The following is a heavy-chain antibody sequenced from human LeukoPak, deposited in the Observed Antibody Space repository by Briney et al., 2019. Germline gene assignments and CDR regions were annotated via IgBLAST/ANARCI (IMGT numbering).Heavy chain of an antibody. D-gene: IGHD6-6*01. J-gene: IGHJ4*02. CDR3: ARESFAARWD. CDR1: GFTFSRYW. Sequence: GGSLRLSCAASGFTFSRYWMSRVRQAPGKGLEWVANIKQDGSQKSYVDSVKGRFTISRDNANNLLYLQMNSLRAEDTAVYYCARESFAARWDWGQGTLVTVSS. CDR2: IKQDGSQK. V-gene: IGHV3-7*01.